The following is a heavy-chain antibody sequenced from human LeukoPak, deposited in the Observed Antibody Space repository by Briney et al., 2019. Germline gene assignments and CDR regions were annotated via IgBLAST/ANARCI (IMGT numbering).Heavy chain of an antibody. V-gene: IGHV4-4*02. J-gene: IGHJ4*02. CDR3: ARDRWGPYYFDY. CDR1: GGSISSSNW. Sequence: SGTLSLTCVVSGGSISSSNWWSWVRQPPGKGLEWIGEINHSGSTNYNPSLKSRVTISVDTSKNQFSLKLSSVTAADTAVYYCARDRWGPYYFDYWGQGTLVTVSS. CDR2: INHSGST. D-gene: IGHD7-27*01.